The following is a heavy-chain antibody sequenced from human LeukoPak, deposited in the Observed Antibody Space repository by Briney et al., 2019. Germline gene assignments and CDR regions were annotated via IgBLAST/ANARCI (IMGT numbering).Heavy chain of an antibody. V-gene: IGHV3-30*02. J-gene: IGHJ3*02. CDR3: APLYRKSRDAFDI. CDR2: IRHDGSNG. CDR1: GFTFSAFG. Sequence: GGSLRLSCAASGFTFSAFGMHWVRQAPGQGLEWVAFIRHDGSNGYYGDSVKDRFTISRDNSKNTLYLHMTSLRAEDTAIYYCAPLYRKSRDAFDIWGQGTMVTVSS. D-gene: IGHD3-16*02.